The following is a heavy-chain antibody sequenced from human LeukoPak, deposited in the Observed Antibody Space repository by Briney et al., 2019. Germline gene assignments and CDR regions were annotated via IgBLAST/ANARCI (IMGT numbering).Heavy chain of an antibody. D-gene: IGHD5-18*01. CDR1: GFTFTTYA. Sequence: GRSLRLSCAAFGFTFTTYAMHWVRQAPGKGLEWVAVVWFDGNYQDYADSVKGRFTVSRDNFKNTVYLQINSLRADDTAVYYCARGVQQWYFWDFWGQGTRVTVSS. CDR3: ARGVQQWYFWDF. J-gene: IGHJ4*02. V-gene: IGHV3-33*01. CDR2: VWFDGNYQ.